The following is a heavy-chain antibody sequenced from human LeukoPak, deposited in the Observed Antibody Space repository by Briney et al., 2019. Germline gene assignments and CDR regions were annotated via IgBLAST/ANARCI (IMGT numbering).Heavy chain of an antibody. CDR2: INSSGGST. V-gene: IGHV1-46*01. Sequence: ASVTVSCKASGYTFTSYYIHWVRQAPGQGLEWMGIINSSGGSTTYAQKFQGRVTMTRDTSTSRVYMELSSLRSEDTAVYYCARGLGHMVAKTHDFNYYGMDVWGQGTTVTVSS. D-gene: IGHD2-21*01. J-gene: IGHJ6*02. CDR3: ARGLGHMVAKTHDFNYYGMDV. CDR1: GYTFTSYY.